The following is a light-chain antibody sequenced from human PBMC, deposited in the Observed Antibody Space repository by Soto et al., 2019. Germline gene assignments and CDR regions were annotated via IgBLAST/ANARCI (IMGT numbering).Light chain of an antibody. CDR2: TNN. CDR1: TSNIGSNP. CDR3: AAWDDSLNGWV. Sequence: QSVLTRPPSSSGTPGQRVPFPCLGGTSNIGSNPENWYQQPPETAPKLLIYTNNQRPSGVPDRFSGSNSCTSASLAISGLQSEDEADYYCAAWDDSLNGWVFGGGTKVTVL. V-gene: IGLV1-44*01. J-gene: IGLJ3*02.